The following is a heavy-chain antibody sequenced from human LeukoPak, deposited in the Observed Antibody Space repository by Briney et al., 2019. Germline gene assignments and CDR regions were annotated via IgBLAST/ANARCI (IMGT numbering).Heavy chain of an antibody. J-gene: IGHJ5*02. CDR3: TRHVPCTDGNCLHFDH. D-gene: IGHD2-15*01. Sequence: GESLKISCKGSGFNFINYWIAWVRQMPGKGLEWMGIINPGDSDTRYSPSFQGQVTISADKSIATAYLQWSSLEASDTAMYHCTRHVPCTDGNCLHFDHWGQGTLVTVSS. V-gene: IGHV5-51*01. CDR2: INPGDSDT. CDR1: GFNFINYW.